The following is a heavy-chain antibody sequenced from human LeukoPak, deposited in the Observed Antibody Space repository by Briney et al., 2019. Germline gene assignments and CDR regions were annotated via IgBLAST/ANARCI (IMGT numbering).Heavy chain of an antibody. CDR2: IIPIFGTA. J-gene: IGHJ1*01. D-gene: IGHD3-10*01. CDR3: ARDRATGYFQH. Sequence: ASVKVSCKASGGTFSSYAISWVRQAPGQGLEWMGGIIPIFGTANYAQKLQGRVTMTTDTSTSTAYMELRSLRSDDTAVYYCARDRATGYFQHWGQGTLVTVSS. V-gene: IGHV1-69*05. CDR1: GGTFSSYA.